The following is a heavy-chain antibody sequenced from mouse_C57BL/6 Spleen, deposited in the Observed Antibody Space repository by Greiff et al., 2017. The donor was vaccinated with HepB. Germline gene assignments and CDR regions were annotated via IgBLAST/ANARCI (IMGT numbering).Heavy chain of an antibody. J-gene: IGHJ2*01. Sequence: EVKLVESGGGLVKPGGSLKLSCAASGFTFSSYAMSWVRQTPEKRLEWVATISDGGSYTYYPDNVKGRFTISRDNAKNNLYLQMSHLKSEDTAMYYCARDGPPCDYWGKGTTLTVSS. CDR2: ISDGGSYT. CDR1: GFTFSSYA. V-gene: IGHV5-4*01. CDR3: ARDGPPCDY.